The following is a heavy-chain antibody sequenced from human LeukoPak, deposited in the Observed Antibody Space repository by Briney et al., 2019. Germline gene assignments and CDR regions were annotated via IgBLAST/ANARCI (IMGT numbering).Heavy chain of an antibody. CDR3: ARGINNFDY. Sequence: PGGSLRLSCAASGFHFSSFEMNWIRQAPGKGLEWVSYIDGRGNNIYYADSVKGRFIISRDNAKNSVDLQMNGLRAEDTAVYYCARGINNFDYWGQGILVTVSS. CDR1: GFHFSSFE. D-gene: IGHD3-3*02. J-gene: IGHJ4*02. V-gene: IGHV3-48*03. CDR2: IDGRGNNI.